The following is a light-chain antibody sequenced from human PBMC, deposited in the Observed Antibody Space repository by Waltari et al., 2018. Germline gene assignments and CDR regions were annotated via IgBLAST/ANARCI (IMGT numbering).Light chain of an antibody. V-gene: IGKV3-20*01. CDR3: QQYGSSPWT. CDR1: QSVSSTY. Sequence: EIVLTQSPGTLSLSLGERATLSCRASQSVSSTYLAWYQQKPGQAPRVLIHGASNSATGITDRVSGSGSGTDYTLTISRLEPEDLAVYYCQQYGSSPWTFGQGTKVEIK. CDR2: GAS. J-gene: IGKJ1*01.